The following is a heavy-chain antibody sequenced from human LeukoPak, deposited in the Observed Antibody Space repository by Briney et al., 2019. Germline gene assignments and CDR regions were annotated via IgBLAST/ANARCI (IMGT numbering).Heavy chain of an antibody. CDR2: ISWNSGSI. CDR1: GFTFSSYA. D-gene: IGHD3-10*02. CDR3: AELGITMIGGV. Sequence: GGSLRLSCAASGFTFSSYAMSWVRQAPGKGLEWVSGISWNSGSIGYADSVKGRFTISRDNAKNSLYLQMNSLRAEDTAVYYCAELGITMIGGVWGKGTTVTISS. J-gene: IGHJ6*04. V-gene: IGHV3-23*01.